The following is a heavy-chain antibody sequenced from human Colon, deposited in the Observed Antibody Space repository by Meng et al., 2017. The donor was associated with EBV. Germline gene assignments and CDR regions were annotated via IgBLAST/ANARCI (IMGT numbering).Heavy chain of an antibody. D-gene: IGHD6-19*01. V-gene: IGHV4-34*01. Sequence: GQVQEGGAGLLKPPEPLSPSYRGSGGSLSGYYWSWIRQPPGKGLEWIGEINHSGNTNYNPSLKSRVTISIDTSKNQFSLKLSSVTDADTAVYFCARGEPVPGHFLKSWGQGTLVTVSS. J-gene: IGHJ5*02. CDR3: ARGEPVPGHFLKS. CDR2: INHSGNT. CDR1: GGSLSGYY.